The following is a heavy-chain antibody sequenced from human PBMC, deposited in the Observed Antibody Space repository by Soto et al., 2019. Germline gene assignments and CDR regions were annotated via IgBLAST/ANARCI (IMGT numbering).Heavy chain of an antibody. J-gene: IGHJ6*03. Sequence: ASVKVSCKASGYTFANYAIQWVRQAPGQRLEWMGWINAGNGNIEYSQRFQGRVTITRDTSATTVYMELSSLRSEDTAVYYCATHILTGYYYYFYMDVGGKGTTVTAP. D-gene: IGHD3-9*01. CDR1: GYTFANYA. CDR3: ATHILTGYYYYFYMDV. CDR2: INAGNGNI. V-gene: IGHV1-3*01.